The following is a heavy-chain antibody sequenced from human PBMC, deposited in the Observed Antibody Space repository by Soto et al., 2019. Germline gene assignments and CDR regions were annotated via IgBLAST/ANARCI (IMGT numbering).Heavy chain of an antibody. V-gene: IGHV3-23*01. D-gene: IGHD2-2*01. CDR1: GFTFSSYA. J-gene: IGHJ6*02. CDR2: ISGSGGST. Sequence: PGGSLRLSCAASGFTFSSYAMSWVRQAPGKGLEWVSAISGSGGSTYYADSVKGRFTISRDDPKNTLYLDMNSLRVEDTAVYYCAKDPPWTVGPLAMDVWGQGTTVTVSS. CDR3: AKDPPWTVGPLAMDV.